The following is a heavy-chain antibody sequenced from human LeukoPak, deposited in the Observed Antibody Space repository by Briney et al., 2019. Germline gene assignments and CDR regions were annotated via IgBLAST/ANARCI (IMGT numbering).Heavy chain of an antibody. CDR2: INHSRST. J-gene: IGHJ3*02. D-gene: IGHD3-16*01. V-gene: IGHV4-34*01. Sequence: PSETLSLTCAVYGGSFSGYYWSWIRQPPGKGLEWIGEINHSRSTNYNPSLKSRVTISVDTSKNQFSLKLSSVTAADTAVYYCARGPGYDYVWGSPRGAFDIWGQGTMVTVSS. CDR3: ARGPGYDYVWGSPRGAFDI. CDR1: GGSFSGYY.